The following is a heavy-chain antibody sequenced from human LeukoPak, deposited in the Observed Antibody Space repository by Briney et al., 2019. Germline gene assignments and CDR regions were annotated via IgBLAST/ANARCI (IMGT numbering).Heavy chain of an antibody. CDR2: MNPNSGNT. D-gene: IGHD3-22*01. V-gene: IGHV1-8*03. CDR3: ATGRFGGYYYWGFDY. J-gene: IGHJ4*02. CDR1: GYTFTSYD. Sequence: ASVKVSCKASGYTFTSYDINCVRQATGQGLEWMGWMNPNSGNTGYAQKFQGRVTITRNTSISTAYMELSSLRSEDTAVYYCATGRFGGYYYWGFDYWGQGTLVTVSS.